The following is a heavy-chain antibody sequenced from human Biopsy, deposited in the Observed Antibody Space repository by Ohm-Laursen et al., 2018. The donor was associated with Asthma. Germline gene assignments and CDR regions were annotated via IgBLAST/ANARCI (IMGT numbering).Heavy chain of an antibody. D-gene: IGHD3-3*01. CDR1: GFTFSSYG. V-gene: IGHV3-30*03. CDR2: ISYDGSNK. Sequence: SLRLSCSASGFTFSSYGMHWVRQAPGKGLEWVAVISYDGSNKYYADSVKGRFTISRDNSKNTLYLQMNSPRAEDTAVYYCARSIYDFWSGYYGMDVWGQGTTVTVSS. J-gene: IGHJ6*02. CDR3: ARSIYDFWSGYYGMDV.